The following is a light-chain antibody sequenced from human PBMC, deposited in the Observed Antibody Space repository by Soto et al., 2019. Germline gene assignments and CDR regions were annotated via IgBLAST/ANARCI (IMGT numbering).Light chain of an antibody. CDR2: DAS. V-gene: IGKV1-5*01. Sequence: DIQMTQSHSTLSASVGDRVTITCRASQSSSSWLAWYQQKPGKAPNLLIYDASSFEIRVPSRFSGSGSGTEFTLPISSLQPADFATYYCQQYNSYLYTFGQGTKLEIK. CDR1: QSSSSW. J-gene: IGKJ2*01. CDR3: QQYNSYLYT.